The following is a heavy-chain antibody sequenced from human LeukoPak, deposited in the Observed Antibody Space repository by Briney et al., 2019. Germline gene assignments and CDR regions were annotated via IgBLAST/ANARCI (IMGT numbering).Heavy chain of an antibody. J-gene: IGHJ4*02. Sequence: GGSLRLSCVASGFTFSTHWMHWVRQAPGKGLVWVSRMNGDGSSTKYADSVKGRFTISRDNDRNTLYLQMNSLRAEDTAVYYCARRAGGYSHPYDYWGQGTLVTVSS. CDR1: GFTFSTHW. V-gene: IGHV3-74*01. CDR3: ARRAGGYSHPYDY. D-gene: IGHD4-23*01. CDR2: MNGDGSST.